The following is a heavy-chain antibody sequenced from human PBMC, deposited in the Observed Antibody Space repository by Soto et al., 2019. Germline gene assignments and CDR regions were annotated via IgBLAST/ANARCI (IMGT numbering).Heavy chain of an antibody. D-gene: IGHD6-13*01. CDR1: GFTFGTYA. J-gene: IGHJ5*02. CDR3: ARDRSRSGNGVWFDP. Sequence: GGSLRLSCAASGFTFGTYAMSWVRQAPGKGLEWVSVIYSVGSTYYADSVQGRFTISRDNSKNTLYLKMNSLRAEETAVYYCARDRSRSGNGVWFDPWGQGTLVTVSS. V-gene: IGHV3-53*01. CDR2: IYSVGST.